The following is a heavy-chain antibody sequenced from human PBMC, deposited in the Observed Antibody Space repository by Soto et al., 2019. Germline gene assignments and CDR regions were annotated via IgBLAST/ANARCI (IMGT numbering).Heavy chain of an antibody. J-gene: IGHJ5*02. D-gene: IGHD3-10*01. V-gene: IGHV3-23*01. Sequence: GGSLRLSCAASGFTFSTYTMTWVRRAPGKGLEWVSSVGGSGDGTYYADSVKGRFTISRDNSKNTLYLQMNSLRAEDTAIYYCAREGGFDWFDPWGHGTVVTVSS. CDR1: GFTFSTYT. CDR2: VGGSGDGT. CDR3: AREGGFDWFDP.